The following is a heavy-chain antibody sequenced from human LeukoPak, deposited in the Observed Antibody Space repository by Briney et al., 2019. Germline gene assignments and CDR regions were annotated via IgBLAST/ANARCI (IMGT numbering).Heavy chain of an antibody. CDR2: ISGSGRST. CDR3: AKDLVAEAALGVYLDY. CDR1: GFTFSSYA. D-gene: IGHD6-6*01. Sequence: GGSLRLSCAASGFTFSSYAMSWVRQAPGKGLEGVAAISGSGRSTYYADSVKCRFTISRDNSKTTLYLQMNSLRAEDTAVYYCAKDLVAEAALGVYLDYWGQGTLVTVSS. J-gene: IGHJ4*02. V-gene: IGHV3-23*01.